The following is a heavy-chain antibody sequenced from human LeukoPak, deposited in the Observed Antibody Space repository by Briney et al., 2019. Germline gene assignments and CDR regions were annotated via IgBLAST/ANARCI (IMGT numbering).Heavy chain of an antibody. CDR3: AKTGTPWYYFDY. Sequence: GGSLRLSCAASGFTFSSYAMSWVRQAPGQGLEWVSAISGSGGSTYYADSVKGRFTISRDNSKNTLYLQMSSLRAEDTSVYYCAKTGTPWYYFDYWGQGTLVTVSS. D-gene: IGHD6-13*01. CDR2: ISGSGGST. J-gene: IGHJ4*02. V-gene: IGHV3-23*01. CDR1: GFTFSSYA.